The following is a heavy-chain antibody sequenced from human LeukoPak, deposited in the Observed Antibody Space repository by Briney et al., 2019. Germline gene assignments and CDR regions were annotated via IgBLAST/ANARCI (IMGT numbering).Heavy chain of an antibody. J-gene: IGHJ4*02. Sequence: SETLSLNSAVSGDSISSGNYYWRWIRQPPGKALEWIGSIYYSGSTYYNPSLKSRVTISVDTSKNHFSLKLNSVTAADTAVYSCARHGDYYYNSGYHYFDYFVQGTLVTVSS. CDR2: IYYSGST. CDR1: GDSISSGNYY. D-gene: IGHD3-22*01. V-gene: IGHV4-39*01. CDR3: ARHGDYYYNSGYHYFDY.